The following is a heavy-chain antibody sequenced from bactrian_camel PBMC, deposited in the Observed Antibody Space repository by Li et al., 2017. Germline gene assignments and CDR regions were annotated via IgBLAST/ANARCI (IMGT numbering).Heavy chain of an antibody. V-gene: IGHV3S40*01. D-gene: IGHD6*01. J-gene: IGHJ4*01. Sequence: VQLVESGGGSVQPGGSLRLSCAASGSSYATLCIGWFRQAPGLEREGVVGIYPGGHTTDYADSVRGRFTISRDIKKNTVVLQMNDLRPEDTAMYYCAVEGRYCSQNPLLSANVWGQGTQVTVS. CDR3: AVEGRYCSQNPLLSANV. CDR1: GSSYATLC. CDR2: IYPGGHTT.